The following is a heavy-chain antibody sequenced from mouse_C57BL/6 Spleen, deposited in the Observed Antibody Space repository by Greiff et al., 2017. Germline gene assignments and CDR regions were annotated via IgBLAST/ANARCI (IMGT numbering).Heavy chain of an antibody. CDR1: GYTFTSYW. CDR3: ARKDDYYGSSQYYFDY. CDR2: IHPNSGST. Sequence: QVQLLQPGAELVKPGASVKLSCKASGYTFTSYWMHWVKQRPGQGLELIGMIHPNSGSTHYNQKFKSQGTLTVDKSSSSAYMQLSRLTSEDSAVYYCARKDDYYGSSQYYFDYWGQGTTLTVSS. J-gene: IGHJ2*01. D-gene: IGHD1-1*01. V-gene: IGHV1-64*01.